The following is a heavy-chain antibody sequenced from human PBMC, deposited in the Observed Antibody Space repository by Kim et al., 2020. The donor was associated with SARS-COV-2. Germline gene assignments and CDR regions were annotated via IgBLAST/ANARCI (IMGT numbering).Heavy chain of an antibody. J-gene: IGHJ5*02. CDR3: AREEGKYSSGWGWFDP. Sequence: SVKVSCKASGGTFSSYTISWVRQAPGQGLEWMGGIIPIFGTANYAQKFQGRVTITADESTSTAYMELSSLRSEDTAVYYCAREEGKYSSGWGWFDPWGQGTLVTVSS. D-gene: IGHD6-19*01. CDR1: GGTFSSYT. V-gene: IGHV1-69*13. CDR2: IIPIFGTA.